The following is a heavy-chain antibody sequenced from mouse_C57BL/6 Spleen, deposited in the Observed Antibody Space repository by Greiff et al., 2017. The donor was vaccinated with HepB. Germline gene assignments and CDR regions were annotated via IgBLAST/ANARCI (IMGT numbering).Heavy chain of an antibody. CDR3: ARNDYDDGYAMDY. V-gene: IGHV1-20*01. Sequence: LVKPGGSVKISCKASGYSFTGYFMNWVMQSHGKSLEWIGRINPYNGDTFYNQKFKGKATLTVDKSSSTAHMELRSLTSEDSAVYYCARNDYDDGYAMDYWGQGTSVTVSS. CDR1: GYSFTGYF. J-gene: IGHJ4*01. D-gene: IGHD2-4*01. CDR2: INPYNGDT.